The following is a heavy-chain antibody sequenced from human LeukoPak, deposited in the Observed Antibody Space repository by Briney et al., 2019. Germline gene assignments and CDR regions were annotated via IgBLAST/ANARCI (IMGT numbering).Heavy chain of an antibody. CDR2: IKQDGSEK. J-gene: IGHJ6*03. D-gene: IGHD1-14*01. CDR1: GFTFSSYW. Sequence: TGGSLRLSCAASGFTFSSYWMSWVRQAPGKGLEWVANIKQDGSEKYYVDSVKGRFTISKDNAKNSLYLQMNSLRAEDTAVYYCARGITWDYYYYFDVWGKGTTVTVSS. V-gene: IGHV3-7*01. CDR3: ARGITWDYYYYFDV.